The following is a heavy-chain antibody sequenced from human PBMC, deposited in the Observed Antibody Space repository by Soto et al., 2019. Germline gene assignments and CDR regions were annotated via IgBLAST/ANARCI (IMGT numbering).Heavy chain of an antibody. CDR1: GGSISSSSYY. J-gene: IGHJ4*02. Sequence: SETLSLTCTVSGGSISSSSYYWGWIRQPPGKGLEWIGSIYYSGSTYYNPSLKSRVTISVDTSKNQFSLKLSSVTAADTAVYYCSSLAARFDYWGQGTLVTVSS. CDR2: IYYSGST. V-gene: IGHV4-39*01. D-gene: IGHD6-6*01. CDR3: SSLAARFDY.